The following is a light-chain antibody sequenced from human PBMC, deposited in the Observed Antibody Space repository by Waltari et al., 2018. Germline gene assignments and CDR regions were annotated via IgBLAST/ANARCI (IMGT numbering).Light chain of an antibody. CDR2: DVS. V-gene: IGLV2-14*03. J-gene: IGLJ3*02. Sequence: QSALTHPASVSGSPGQSITISCTGTRRDVGGYTYVSWYQQHPGKAPKLMIYDVSNRPSGVSIRFSGSKSGNTASLTISGLQAEDEADYYCSSYTTSSTRVFGGGTKLTVL. CDR3: SSYTTSSTRV. CDR1: RRDVGGYTY.